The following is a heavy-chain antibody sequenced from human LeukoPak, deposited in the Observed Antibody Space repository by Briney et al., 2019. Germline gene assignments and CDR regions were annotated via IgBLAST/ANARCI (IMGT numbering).Heavy chain of an antibody. J-gene: IGHJ4*02. CDR2: IYYSGST. CDR1: GGSISSSSYY. V-gene: IGHV4-39*01. D-gene: IGHD6-13*01. CDR3: AGVDRIAAAEDY. Sequence: SETLSLTCTVSGGSISSSSYYWGWIRQPPGKGLEWIGSIYYSGSTYYNSSLKSRVTISVDTSKNQFSLKLSSVTAADTAVYYCAGVDRIAAAEDYWGQGTLVTVSS.